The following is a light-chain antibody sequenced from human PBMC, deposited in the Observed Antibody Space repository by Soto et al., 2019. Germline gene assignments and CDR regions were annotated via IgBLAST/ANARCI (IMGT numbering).Light chain of an antibody. J-gene: IGKJ4*01. CDR1: QSVFYSSSNNNY. V-gene: IGKV4-1*01. Sequence: DIVMTQSPDSLAVSLGERATINCKSSQSVFYSSSNNNYLAWYQQKPGQPPKLLIYLASTRESGVPDRFSGSGSGTDFTLTISSLQAEDVAVYYCQQYSSAPLTFGGGTKVEIK. CDR2: LAS. CDR3: QQYSSAPLT.